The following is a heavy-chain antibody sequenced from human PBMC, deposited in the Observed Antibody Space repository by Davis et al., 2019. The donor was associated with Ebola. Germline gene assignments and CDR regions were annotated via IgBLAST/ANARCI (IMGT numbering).Heavy chain of an antibody. CDR3: ARQSVVYYYYGMDV. CDR2: IYYSGST. V-gene: IGHV4-31*03. J-gene: IGHJ6*02. D-gene: IGHD2-15*01. Sequence: SETLSLTCTLSGGSISSGGYYWSWIRQHPGKGLEWFGYIYYSGSTYYNPSLKSRVTISVDTSKNQFSLKLSSVTAADTAVYYCARQSVVYYYYGMDVWGQGTTVTVSS. CDR1: GGSISSGGYY.